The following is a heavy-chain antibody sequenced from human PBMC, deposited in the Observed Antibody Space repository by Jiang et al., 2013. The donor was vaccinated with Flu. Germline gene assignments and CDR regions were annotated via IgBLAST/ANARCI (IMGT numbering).Heavy chain of an antibody. J-gene: IGHJ4*02. V-gene: IGHV4-39*01. CDR2: LLYGTT. CDR1: WLHQQYYLL. D-gene: IGHD1-26*01. Sequence: GLVEAFGDPVPHLHCLWWLHQQYYLLLGLDPPAPRAGAGVDWEYLLYGTTYYNPSLKSRVTISVDTSKNQFSLKLSSVTAADTAIYYCARSNSGSYFRFDYWGQGTLVTVSS. CDR3: ARSNSGSYFRFDY.